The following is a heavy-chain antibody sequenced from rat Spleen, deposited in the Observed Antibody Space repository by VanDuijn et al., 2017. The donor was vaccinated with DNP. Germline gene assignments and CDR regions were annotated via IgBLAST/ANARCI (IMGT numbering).Heavy chain of an antibody. J-gene: IGHJ2*01. CDR3: ASRPPPTRGPFDY. CDR2: ISHDGTET. Sequence: EVQLVESGGGLVQPGRSLKLSCEASGFTLSDHNMAWVRQAPKKGLEWVAIISHDGTETYYRDSVKGRFTISRDNAKSTLYLQMDSLRSEDTATYYCASRPPPTRGPFDYWGQGVMVTVSS. V-gene: IGHV5-7*01. CDR1: GFTLSDHN. D-gene: IGHD1-4*01.